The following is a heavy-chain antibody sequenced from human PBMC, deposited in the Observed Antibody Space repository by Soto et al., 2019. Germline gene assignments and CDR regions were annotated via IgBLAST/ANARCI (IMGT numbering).Heavy chain of an antibody. V-gene: IGHV4-39*01. J-gene: IGHJ6*02. CDR1: GGSISSSSYY. CDR2: IYYSGST. CDR3: ARHRGMVLILDV. Sequence: PSDTLSLTCTVSGGSISSSSYYWGWIRQPPGKGLEWIGSIYYSGSTYYNPSLKSRVTISVDTSKNQFSLKLSSVTAADTAVYYCARHRGMVLILDVWGQGTTVTVSS. D-gene: IGHD2-8*01.